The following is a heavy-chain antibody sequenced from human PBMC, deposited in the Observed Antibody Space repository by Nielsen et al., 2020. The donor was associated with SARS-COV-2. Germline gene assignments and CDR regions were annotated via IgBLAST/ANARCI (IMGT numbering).Heavy chain of an antibody. CDR1: GYSFNMYT. CDR3: ARKTCGSTSCPFGY. CDR2: INTKTGDP. D-gene: IGHD2-2*01. Sequence: ASVKVSCKASGYSFNMYTMNWVRQAPGQGLEWMGRINTKTGDPTYAQGFSGRFVFSVDTSVTTAYLQISSLEAEDTAVYYCARKTCGSTSCPFGYWGQGTLVTVSS. J-gene: IGHJ4*02. V-gene: IGHV7-4-1*02.